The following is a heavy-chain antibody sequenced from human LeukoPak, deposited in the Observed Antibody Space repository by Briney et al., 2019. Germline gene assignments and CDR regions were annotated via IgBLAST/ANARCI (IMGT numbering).Heavy chain of an antibody. J-gene: IGHJ5*02. D-gene: IGHD4-11*01. CDR2: IYYSGGT. V-gene: IGHV4-39*07. Sequence: PSETLSLTCTVSGGSISSSSYYWGWIRQPPGKGLEWIGSIYYSGGTYYNPSLKSRVTISVDTSKNQFSLKLSSVTAADTAVYYCAREATVINNWFDPWGQGTLVTVSS. CDR3: AREATVINNWFDP. CDR1: GGSISSSSYY.